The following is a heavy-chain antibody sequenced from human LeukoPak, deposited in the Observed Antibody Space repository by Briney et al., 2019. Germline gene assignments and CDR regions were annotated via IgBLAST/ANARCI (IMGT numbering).Heavy chain of an antibody. J-gene: IGHJ4*02. CDR2: ISSSSSYT. V-gene: IGHV3-11*05. D-gene: IGHD4-17*01. CDR1: GFTFSDYY. Sequence: GGSLRLSCAASGFTFSDYYMSWIRQAPGKGLEWVSYISSSSSYTNYADSVTGRFTISRDNAKNSLYLHMNTLRAEAAAGDYCARDQPAYRSMTRVTPGYFDFWGQGTLVTVSS. CDR3: ARDQPAYRSMTRVTPGYFDF.